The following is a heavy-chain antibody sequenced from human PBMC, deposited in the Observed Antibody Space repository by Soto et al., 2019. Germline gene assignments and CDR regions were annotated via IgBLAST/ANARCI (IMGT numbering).Heavy chain of an antibody. Sequence: GGSLRLSCAASGFTFSSYGMHWVRQAPGKGLEWVAVISYDGSDKYYADSVKGRFSISRDNSKNTLYLQMNSLRPEDTAVYYCAKVTGYCSSSSCRGDYYYYYGMDVWGQGTTV. CDR1: GFTFSSYG. V-gene: IGHV3-30*18. CDR2: ISYDGSDK. J-gene: IGHJ6*02. CDR3: AKVTGYCSSSSCRGDYYYYYGMDV. D-gene: IGHD2-2*01.